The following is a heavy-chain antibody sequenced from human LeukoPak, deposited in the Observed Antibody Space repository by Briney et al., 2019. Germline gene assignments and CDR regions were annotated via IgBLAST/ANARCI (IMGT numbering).Heavy chain of an antibody. CDR3: ARHEHVLLWPFWFDP. CDR1: GGSISSGGYS. J-gene: IGHJ5*02. V-gene: IGHV4-30-2*01. D-gene: IGHD3-10*01. CDR2: IYHSGST. Sequence: PSETLSLTCAVSGGSISSGGYSWSWIRQPPGKGLEWIGYIYHSGSTYYNPSLKSRVTISVDRSKNQFSLKLSSVTAADTAVYYCARHEHVLLWPFWFDPWGQGTLVTVSS.